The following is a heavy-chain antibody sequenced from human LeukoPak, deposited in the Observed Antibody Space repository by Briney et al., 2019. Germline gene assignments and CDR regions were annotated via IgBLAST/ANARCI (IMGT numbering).Heavy chain of an antibody. CDR1: GGSFSGYS. Sequence: PSETLSLTCAVYGGSFSGYSWSWIRQPPGKGLAWIGEINHSGSTNYNPSLKSRVTISVDTSKNQFSLKLSSVTAADTAVYYCARRGQMTTINYFDYWGQGTLVTVSS. J-gene: IGHJ4*02. CDR2: INHSGST. D-gene: IGHD4-11*01. V-gene: IGHV4-34*01. CDR3: ARRGQMTTINYFDY.